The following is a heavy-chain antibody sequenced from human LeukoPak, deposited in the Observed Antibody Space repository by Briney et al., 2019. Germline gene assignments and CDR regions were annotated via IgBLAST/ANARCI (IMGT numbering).Heavy chain of an antibody. CDR1: GFTLSGYW. V-gene: IGHV3-23*01. D-gene: IGHD6-13*01. CDR2: ISGSGGST. Sequence: PGGSLRLSCAASGFTLSGYWMSWVRQAPGKGLEWVSAISGSGGSTYYADSVKGRFTISRDNSKNTLYLQMNSLRAEDTAVYYCAKLSSSSWYLNWFDPWGQGTLVTVSS. CDR3: AKLSSSSWYLNWFDP. J-gene: IGHJ5*02.